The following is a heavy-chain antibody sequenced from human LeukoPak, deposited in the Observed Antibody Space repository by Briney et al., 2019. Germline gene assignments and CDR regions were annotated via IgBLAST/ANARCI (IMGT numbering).Heavy chain of an antibody. CDR2: ISSSSSTI. V-gene: IGHV3-48*04. J-gene: IGHJ4*02. D-gene: IGHD5-12*01. CDR3: ARGARLASI. CDR1: GFTFSSYS. Sequence: PGGSLRLSCAASGFTFSSYSMNWVRQAPGKGLEWVSYISSSSSTIYYADSVKGRFTISRDNAENSLYLQMNSLRPEDTAVYYCARGARLASIWGQGTLVTVSS.